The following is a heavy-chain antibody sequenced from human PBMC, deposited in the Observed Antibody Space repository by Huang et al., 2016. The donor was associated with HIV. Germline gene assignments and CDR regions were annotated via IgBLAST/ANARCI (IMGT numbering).Heavy chain of an antibody. D-gene: IGHD2-15*01. V-gene: IGHV4-34*02. CDR3: ARARLLLPFDY. CDR2: INYSGNT. CDR1: GGPFNGFL. J-gene: IGHJ4*02. Sequence: QVLLQQWGAGVLKPSETLSLTCGVSGGPFNGFLWSWIRQPPGKGLEWIGGINYSGNTNYNPSLKSRVTMSVDTSKRQFSLSLKSVTAADTAVYYCARARLLLPFDYWGQGALVAVSS.